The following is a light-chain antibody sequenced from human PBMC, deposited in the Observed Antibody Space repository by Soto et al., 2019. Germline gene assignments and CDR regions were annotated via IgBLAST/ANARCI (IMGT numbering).Light chain of an antibody. CDR1: QSISSS. Sequence: DIQMTQSPSSLSASVGDRVTITCRASQSISSSLNWYQQNPGKAPQLLIYAASTLQSGVPSRFSGSGSGTDFTLTISSLQPEDFATYYCQQSYSTPRTFGQGTKLEIK. V-gene: IGKV1-39*01. CDR2: AAS. J-gene: IGKJ2*01. CDR3: QQSYSTPRT.